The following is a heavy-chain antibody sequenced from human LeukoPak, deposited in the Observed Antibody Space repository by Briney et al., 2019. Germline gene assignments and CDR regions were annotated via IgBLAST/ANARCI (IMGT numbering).Heavy chain of an antibody. V-gene: IGHV3-30*03. CDR3: VRGGANPNFAYMDV. CDR1: GFIFSGYC. CDR2: ISGEGNKE. J-gene: IGHJ6*03. D-gene: IGHD4/OR15-4a*01. Sequence: PGGSLRLSCAASGFIFSGYCLHWVRQTPGKGLDWIAVISGEGNKEYYADSVKGRFTISRDNAKDSLHLQMSSLTPEDTAVYFCVRGGANPNFAYMDVWGNGTTVTVSS.